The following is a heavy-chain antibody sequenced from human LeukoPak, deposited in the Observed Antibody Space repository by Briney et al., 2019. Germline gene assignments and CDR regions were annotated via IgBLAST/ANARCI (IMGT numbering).Heavy chain of an antibody. J-gene: IGHJ4*02. CDR1: GGSISSYY. V-gene: IGHV4-59*06. Sequence: SETLSLTCTVSGGSISSYYWSWIRQHPGKGLEWIGYIYYSGSTYYNPSLKSRVTISVDASKNQFSLKLSSVTAADTAVYYCAGLVVVAATVDYWGQGTLVTVSS. CDR3: AGLVVVAATVDY. D-gene: IGHD2-15*01. CDR2: IYYSGST.